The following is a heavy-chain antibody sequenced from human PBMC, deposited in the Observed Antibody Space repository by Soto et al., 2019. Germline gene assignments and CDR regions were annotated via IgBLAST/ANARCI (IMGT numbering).Heavy chain of an antibody. CDR1: GCSMTSGAQY. J-gene: IGHJ6*02. Sequence: TLCLTCTVTGCSMTSGAQYWTWIRHRPGEGLEWFGYINHRGSLYYNPSLKSRVSMSVDTSKNQFSLNLSSVTAADTAVYYCARELPQRQGRNMDVWGQGTTVTVSS. V-gene: IGHV4-31*03. D-gene: IGHD1-1*01. CDR3: ARELPQRQGRNMDV. CDR2: INHRGSL.